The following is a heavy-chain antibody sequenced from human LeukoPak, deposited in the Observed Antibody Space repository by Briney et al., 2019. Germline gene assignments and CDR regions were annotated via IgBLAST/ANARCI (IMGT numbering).Heavy chain of an antibody. CDR1: GFTFSSYW. D-gene: IGHD3-22*01. CDR2: INSDGSST. V-gene: IGHV3-74*01. CDR3: AREGGYSHAFDY. Sequence: GGSLRLSCAASGFTFSSYWMYWVREAPGKGLVWVSRINSDGSSTSHADSVKGRFTISRDYAKNTLYLQMNSLRAEDTAVYYCAREGGYSHAFDYWGQGTLVTVSS. J-gene: IGHJ4*02.